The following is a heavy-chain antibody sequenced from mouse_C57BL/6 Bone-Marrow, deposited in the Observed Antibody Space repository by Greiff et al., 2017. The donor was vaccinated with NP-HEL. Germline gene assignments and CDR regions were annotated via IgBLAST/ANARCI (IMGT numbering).Heavy chain of an antibody. V-gene: IGHV1-80*01. D-gene: IGHD1-1*01. CDR1: GYAFSSYW. Sequence: LKESGASVKISCKASGYAFSSYWMNWVKQRPGKGLEWIGQIYPGDGDTNYNGKFKGKATLTADKSSSTAYMQLSSLTSEDSAVYFCARRGVEGSWFAYWGQGTLVTVSA. J-gene: IGHJ3*01. CDR2: IYPGDGDT. CDR3: ARRGVEGSWFAY.